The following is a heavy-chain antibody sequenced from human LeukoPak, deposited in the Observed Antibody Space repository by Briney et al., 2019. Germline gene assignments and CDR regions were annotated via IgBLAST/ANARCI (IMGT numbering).Heavy chain of an antibody. Sequence: PSETLSLTCTVSGGSISSYYWSWIRQPPGKGLEWIGYIYYSGSTNYSPSLKSRVTISVDTSKNQFSLKLSSVTAADTAVYYCARENPGTDAFDIWGQGTMVTVSP. CDR1: GGSISSYY. V-gene: IGHV4-59*01. CDR3: ARENPGTDAFDI. D-gene: IGHD3-10*01. CDR2: IYYSGST. J-gene: IGHJ3*02.